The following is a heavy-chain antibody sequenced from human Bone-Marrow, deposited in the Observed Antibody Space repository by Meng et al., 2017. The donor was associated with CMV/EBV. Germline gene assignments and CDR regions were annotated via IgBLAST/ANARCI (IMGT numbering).Heavy chain of an antibody. D-gene: IGHD3-22*01. CDR2: ISSSSSYI. CDR3: ARGPYYVGSGPFDY. V-gene: IGHV3-21*01. J-gene: IGHJ4*02. Sequence: GESLKISCAASGFTFSSYSMNWVRQAPGKGLEWVSSISSSSSYIYYADSVKGRFTISRDNAKNSLYLQMNSLRAEDTAVYYCARGPYYVGSGPFDYWGQGTLVTVSS. CDR1: GFTFSSYS.